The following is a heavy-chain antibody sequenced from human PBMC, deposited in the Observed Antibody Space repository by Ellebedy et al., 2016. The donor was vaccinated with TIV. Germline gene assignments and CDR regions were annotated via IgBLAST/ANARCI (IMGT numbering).Heavy chain of an antibody. CDR3: ARDPYDSSGSFDY. V-gene: IGHV3-30*03. Sequence: GESLKISCAASGFTFSSYGMHWVRQAPGKGLEWVAVISYDGSNKYYADSVKGRFTISRDNSKNTLYLQMNSLRAEDTAVYYCARDPYDSSGSFDYWGQGTLVTVSS. D-gene: IGHD3-22*01. CDR1: GFTFSSYG. J-gene: IGHJ4*02. CDR2: ISYDGSNK.